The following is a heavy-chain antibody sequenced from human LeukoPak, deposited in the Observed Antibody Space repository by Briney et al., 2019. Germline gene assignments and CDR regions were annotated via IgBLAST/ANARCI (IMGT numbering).Heavy chain of an antibody. D-gene: IGHD6-19*01. CDR2: IKPDGSEK. CDR3: ARGRMAVAGSYEY. V-gene: IGHV3-7*05. Sequence: PGGSLRLSCAASGFRLRGYWMTWVRQAPGKGLECVANIKPDGSEKHYVDSVEGRFTISRDNAKNSLFLEMNSLRAEDTAVYYCARGRMAVAGSYEYWGQGTLVTVSS. J-gene: IGHJ4*02. CDR1: GFRLRGYW.